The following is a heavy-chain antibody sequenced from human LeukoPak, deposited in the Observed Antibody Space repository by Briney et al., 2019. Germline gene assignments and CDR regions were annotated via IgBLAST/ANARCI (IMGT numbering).Heavy chain of an antibody. CDR3: ARVIYDFWSGYLETFDY. D-gene: IGHD3-3*01. V-gene: IGHV3-21*01. CDR1: GFTFSSYS. Sequence: GGSLRLSCAASGFTFSSYSMNWVRQAPGKGLEWVSSISSSSSYIYYADSVKGRFTISRDNAKNTLYLQMNSLRAEDTAVYYCARVIYDFWSGYLETFDYWGQGTLVTVSS. J-gene: IGHJ4*02. CDR2: ISSSSSYI.